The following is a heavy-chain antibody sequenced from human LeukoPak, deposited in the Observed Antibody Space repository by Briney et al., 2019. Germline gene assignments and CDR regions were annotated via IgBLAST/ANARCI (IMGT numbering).Heavy chain of an antibody. Sequence: GGSLILSCAASGFSFSNYWMSWVRQGPGKGLEWVANIKQDGIEKRYVHSVKGRFTISRDNAKNSLYLQMNSLRAEDTAVYYCARVSYYYGSGSYPFFDYWGQGTLVTVSS. V-gene: IGHV3-7*01. J-gene: IGHJ4*02. CDR3: ARVSYYYGSGSYPFFDY. D-gene: IGHD3-10*01. CDR1: GFSFSNYW. CDR2: IKQDGIEK.